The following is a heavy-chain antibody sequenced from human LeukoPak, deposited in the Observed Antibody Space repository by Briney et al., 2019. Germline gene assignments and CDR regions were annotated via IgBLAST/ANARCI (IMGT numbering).Heavy chain of an antibody. Sequence: GASVNVSCKASGGTFSSYAISWVRQAPGQGLEWMGGIIPIFGTANYAQKFQGRVTITADESTSTAYMELSSLRSEDTAVYYCARSRSYGSGSHTYYFDYWGQGTLVTVSS. CDR2: IIPIFGTA. CDR1: GGTFSSYA. D-gene: IGHD3-10*01. V-gene: IGHV1-69*13. CDR3: ARSRSYGSGSHTYYFDY. J-gene: IGHJ4*02.